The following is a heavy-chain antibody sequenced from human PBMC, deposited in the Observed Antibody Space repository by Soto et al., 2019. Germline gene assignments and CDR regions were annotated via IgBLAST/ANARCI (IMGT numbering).Heavy chain of an antibody. CDR1: GDSVSSNRAA. CDR2: TYYRYKWYN. V-gene: IGHV6-1*01. J-gene: IGHJ4*02. Sequence: SQTLSLTCAISGDSVSSNRAAWNWIRQSPSRGLEWLGRTYYRYKWYNDYAVSVKSRITINPDTSKNQFSLQLNSVTPEDTAVYYCARAWGFSSGWYGSFSYWGQGTLVTVSS. D-gene: IGHD6-19*01. CDR3: ARAWGFSSGWYGSFSY.